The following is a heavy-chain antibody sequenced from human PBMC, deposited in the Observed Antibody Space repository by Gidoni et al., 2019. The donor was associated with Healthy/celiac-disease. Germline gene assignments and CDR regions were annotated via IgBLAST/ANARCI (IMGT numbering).Heavy chain of an antibody. D-gene: IGHD3-16*01. V-gene: IGHV1-2*06. CDR2: INPNSGGT. CDR3: ARAGGNKDYIWGSYSKGGMDV. Sequence: PGQGLAWMGRINPNSGGTNYAQKFQGRVTMTRDTSISTAYMELSRLRSDDTAVYYCARAGGNKDYIWGSYSKGGMDVWGQGTTVTVSS. J-gene: IGHJ6*02.